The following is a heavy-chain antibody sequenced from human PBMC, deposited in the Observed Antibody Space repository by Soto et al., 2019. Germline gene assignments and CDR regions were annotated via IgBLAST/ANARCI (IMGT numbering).Heavy chain of an antibody. CDR2: IIPIFGTA. D-gene: IGHD6-13*01. CDR1: GGTFSSYA. CDR3: ARDSPPGIAAAGTRDDAFDI. Sequence: SVKVSCKASGGTFSSYAISWVRQAPGQGLEWMGGIIPIFGTANYAQKFQGRVTITADKSTGTAYMELSSLRSEDTAVYYCARDSPPGIAAAGTRDDAFDIWGQGTMVTVSS. J-gene: IGHJ3*02. V-gene: IGHV1-69*06.